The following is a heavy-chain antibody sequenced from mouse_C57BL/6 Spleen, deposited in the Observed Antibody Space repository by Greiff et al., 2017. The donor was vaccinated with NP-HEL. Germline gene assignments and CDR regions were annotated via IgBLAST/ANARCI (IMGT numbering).Heavy chain of an antibody. Sequence: VQLQQSGAELVRPGASVTLSCKASGYTFTDYEMHWVKQTPVHGLEWIGAIDPETGGTAYNQKFKGKAILTADKSSSTAYMELRSLTSEDSAVYYCTEDGHDYYGSEGAWFAYWGQGTLVTVSA. CDR2: IDPETGGT. V-gene: IGHV1-15*01. CDR1: GYTFTDYE. D-gene: IGHD1-1*01. CDR3: TEDGHDYYGSEGAWFAY. J-gene: IGHJ3*01.